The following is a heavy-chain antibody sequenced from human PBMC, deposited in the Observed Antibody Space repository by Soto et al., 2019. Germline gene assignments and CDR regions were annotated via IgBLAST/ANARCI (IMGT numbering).Heavy chain of an antibody. Sequence: ASVKVSCQASGSTFRSYGISWVRQAPGQGLEWMGWISAYNSNTNYAQKLQGRVTMTTDTSTSTAYMELRSLRSDDTAVYYCARYSSGWSVWFDPWGQGTLVTVSS. V-gene: IGHV1-18*01. D-gene: IGHD6-19*01. CDR3: ARYSSGWSVWFDP. CDR1: GSTFRSYG. CDR2: ISAYNSNT. J-gene: IGHJ5*02.